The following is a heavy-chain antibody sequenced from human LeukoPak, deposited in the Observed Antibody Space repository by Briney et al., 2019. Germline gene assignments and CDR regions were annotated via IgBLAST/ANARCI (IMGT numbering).Heavy chain of an antibody. D-gene: IGHD3-10*01. V-gene: IGHV3-7*01. CDR2: IKQDGSEK. J-gene: IGHJ4*02. Sequence: TGGSLRCSCAASAFTCRNYWMSRVRQAPGKGLEWVANIKQDGSEKYYVDSVKGRFTISRDNAKNSLYLQMNSLRAEDTAVYYCARDRDFYGSGSSDYWGQGTLVTVSS. CDR1: AFTCRNYW. CDR3: ARDRDFYGSGSSDY.